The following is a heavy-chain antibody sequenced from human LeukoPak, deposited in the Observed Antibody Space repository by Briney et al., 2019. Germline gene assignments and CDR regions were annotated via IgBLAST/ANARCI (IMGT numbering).Heavy chain of an antibody. CDR1: GGSISSGGYY. V-gene: IGHV4-30-2*01. CDR3: ARAGYDSSGYYYAEYFQH. CDR2: IYHSGST. J-gene: IGHJ1*01. D-gene: IGHD3-22*01. Sequence: SETLSLTCTVSGGSISSGGYYWSWIRQPPGKGLEWTGYIYHSGSTYYNPSLKSRVTISVDRSKNQFSLKLSSVTAADTAVYYCARAGYDSSGYYYAEYFQHWGQGTLVTVSS.